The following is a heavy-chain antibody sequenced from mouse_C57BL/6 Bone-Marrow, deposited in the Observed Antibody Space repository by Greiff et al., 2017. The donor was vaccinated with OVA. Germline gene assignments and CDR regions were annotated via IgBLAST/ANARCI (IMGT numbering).Heavy chain of an antibody. J-gene: IGHJ4*01. CDR2: IDPSDSYT. V-gene: IGHV1-69*01. CDR3: ARENYGGAMDY. D-gene: IGHD1-1*01. CDR1: GYTFTSYW. Sequence: QVHVKQPGAELVMPGASVKLSCKASGYTFTSYWMHWVKQRPGQGLEWIGEIDPSDSYTNYNQKFKGKSTLTVDKSSSTAYMQLSSLTSEDSAVYYCARENYGGAMDYWGQGTSVTVSS.